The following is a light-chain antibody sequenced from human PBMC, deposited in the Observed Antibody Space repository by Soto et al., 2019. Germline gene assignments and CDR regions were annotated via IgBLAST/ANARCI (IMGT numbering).Light chain of an antibody. CDR2: EDS. CDR1: SSDVGAYDY. V-gene: IGLV2-14*03. Sequence: SVLPQPASVSGSPGQSITISCTGTSSDVGAYDYVSWYQQHPDKAPKLMIYEDSNRPSGVSDRFSGSKSVNTATLTISGLQAEDEADYYCSSYTSSSTRVFGTGTKVTVL. J-gene: IGLJ1*01. CDR3: SSYTSSSTRV.